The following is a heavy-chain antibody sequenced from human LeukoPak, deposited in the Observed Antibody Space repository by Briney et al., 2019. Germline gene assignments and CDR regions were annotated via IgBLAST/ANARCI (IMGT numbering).Heavy chain of an antibody. CDR1: GFTFSSYA. CDR2: ISYDGSNK. J-gene: IGHJ4*02. V-gene: IGHV3-30-3*02. D-gene: IGHD3-16*01. CDR3: AKWGYYFDY. Sequence: GGSLRLSCAASGFTFSSYAMHWVRQAPGKGLEWVAVISYDGSNKYYADSVKGRFTISRDNSKNTLYLQMNSLRAEDTAVYYCAKWGYYFDYWGQGTLVTVSS.